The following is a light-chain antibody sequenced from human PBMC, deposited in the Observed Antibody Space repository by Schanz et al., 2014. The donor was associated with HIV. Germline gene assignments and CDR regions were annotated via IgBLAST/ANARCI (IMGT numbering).Light chain of an antibody. CDR3: HQYDSSSWT. V-gene: IGKV1-33*01. CDR2: DAS. Sequence: DIQMTQSPSSLSASVGDRVTITCQASQDISNYLNWYQQKPGKAPKLLIYDASNLETGVPSRFSGSGSGTEFTLTISSLRPDDFGTYFCHQYDSSSWTFGQGTKVEIK. J-gene: IGKJ1*01. CDR1: QDISNY.